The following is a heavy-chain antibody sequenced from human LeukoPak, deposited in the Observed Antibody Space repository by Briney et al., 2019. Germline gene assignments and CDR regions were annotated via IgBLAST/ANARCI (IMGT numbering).Heavy chain of an antibody. CDR2: IRSKANSYAT. D-gene: IGHD1-1*01. V-gene: IGHV3-73*01. J-gene: IGHJ6*02. Sequence: QTGGSLRLSCAASGFTFSGSAMHWVRQASGKGLEWVGRIRSKANSYATAYAASVKGRFTISRDDSKNTAYLQMNSLKTEDTAVYYCTRPFTGKTVNYGMDVWGQGTTVTVSS. CDR3: TRPFTGKTVNYGMDV. CDR1: GFTFSGSA.